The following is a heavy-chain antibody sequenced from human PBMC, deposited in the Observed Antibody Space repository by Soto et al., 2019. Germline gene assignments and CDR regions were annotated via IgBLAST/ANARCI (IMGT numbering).Heavy chain of an antibody. Sequence: QVQLQQWGAGLLKPSETLSLTCAVYGGSFSGYYWSWIRQPPGKGLEWIGEINHSGSTNYNPSLKSRVTISVDTSKNQFSLKLSSVTAADTAVYYCARGGRRRGDYFDYWGQGTLFTVSS. V-gene: IGHV4-34*01. CDR3: ARGGRRRGDYFDY. D-gene: IGHD3-10*01. J-gene: IGHJ4*02. CDR2: INHSGST. CDR1: GGSFSGYY.